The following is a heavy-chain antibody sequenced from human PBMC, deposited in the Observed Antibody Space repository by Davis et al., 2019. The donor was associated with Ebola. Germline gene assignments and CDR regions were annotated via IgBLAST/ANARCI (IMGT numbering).Heavy chain of an antibody. Sequence: GGSLRLSCAASGFTFNTYAMHWVRQAPGKGLEWVSMIGFSGTNTYYADSVEGRFTISRDNSKNTLFLQMNSLRAEDTAIYYCAKRGGDFNYHGMDVWGQGTTVTVSS. CDR2: IGFSGTNT. CDR1: GFTFNTYA. V-gene: IGHV3-23*01. CDR3: AKRGGDFNYHGMDV. J-gene: IGHJ6*02. D-gene: IGHD3-16*01.